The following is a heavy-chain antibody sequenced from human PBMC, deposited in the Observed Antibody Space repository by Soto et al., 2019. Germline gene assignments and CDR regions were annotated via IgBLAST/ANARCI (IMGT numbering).Heavy chain of an antibody. CDR1: GFTFNPYS. V-gene: IGHV3-48*02. CDR3: ARDRSTIYGVVTTIDY. J-gene: IGHJ4*02. CDR2: ISSGGDTI. Sequence: LRLSCAVSGFTFNPYSMNWVRQAPGKGLEWISYISSGGDTIYYADSVRGRFTVSRDNTKNSLYLQMDSLRDEDTAVYYCARDRSTIYGVVTTIDYWGQGTLVTVSS. D-gene: IGHD3-3*01.